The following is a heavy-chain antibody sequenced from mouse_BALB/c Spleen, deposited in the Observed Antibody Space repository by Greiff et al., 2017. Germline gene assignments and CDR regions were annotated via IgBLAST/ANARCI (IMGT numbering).Heavy chain of an antibody. D-gene: IGHD2-1*01. CDR1: GYTFTSYY. CDR3: TRKSIYYGNSFAY. CDR2: INPSNGGT. J-gene: IGHJ3*01. Sequence: VQLQQSGAELVKPGASVKLSCKASGYTFTSYYMYWVKQRPGQGLEWIGEINPSNGGTNFNEKFKSKATLTVDKSSSTAYMQLSSLTSEDSAVYYCTRKSIYYGNSFAYWGQGTLVTVSA. V-gene: IGHV1S81*02.